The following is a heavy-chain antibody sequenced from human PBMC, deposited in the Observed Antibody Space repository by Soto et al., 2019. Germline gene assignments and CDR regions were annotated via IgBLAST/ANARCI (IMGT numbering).Heavy chain of an antibody. CDR3: AAWEISNP. D-gene: IGHD3-16*02. Sequence: EEQLVESGGGLVQPGGSLRLSCVASGMTFSNYWMNWVRQTPGKGLEWVANISPDGSAKAYVDSVKGRFTVSRDNAKNSFYLQMNSLRAEDTAVYVCAAWEISNPWGQGTLVTVSS. CDR2: ISPDGSAK. CDR1: GMTFSNYW. V-gene: IGHV3-7*01. J-gene: IGHJ4*02.